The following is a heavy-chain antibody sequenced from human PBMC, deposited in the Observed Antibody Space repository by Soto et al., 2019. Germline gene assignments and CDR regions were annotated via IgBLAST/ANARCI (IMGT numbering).Heavy chain of an antibody. Sequence: PGGSLRLSCAASGFTVSNNYMSWVRQAPGKGLEWVSLIYSGGLTYYADSVKGRFTISRDNSKNTLYLQMNSLTADDTAVYYCARVELIAGYGMDVWGQGTTVTVSS. CDR1: GFTVSNNY. D-gene: IGHD1-26*01. J-gene: IGHJ6*02. CDR3: ARVELIAGYGMDV. CDR2: IYSGGLT. V-gene: IGHV3-53*01.